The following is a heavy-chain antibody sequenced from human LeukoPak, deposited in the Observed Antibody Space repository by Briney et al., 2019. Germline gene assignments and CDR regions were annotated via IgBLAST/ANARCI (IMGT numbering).Heavy chain of an antibody. Sequence: PGRSLRLSCAASGFTFSSYAMRWVRQAPGKGLEWVAVISYDGSNKYYADSVKGRFTISRDNSKNTLYLQMNSLRAEDTAVYYCATDYDSSGYDYWGQGTLVTVSS. J-gene: IGHJ4*02. V-gene: IGHV3-30*04. D-gene: IGHD3-22*01. CDR3: ATDYDSSGYDY. CDR1: GFTFSSYA. CDR2: ISYDGSNK.